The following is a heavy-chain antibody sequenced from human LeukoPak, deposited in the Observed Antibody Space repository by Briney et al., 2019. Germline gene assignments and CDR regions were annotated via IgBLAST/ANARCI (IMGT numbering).Heavy chain of an antibody. Sequence: TSETLSLTCTVSGYPISSGYYWGWIRQPPGKGLEWIGSIYHSGSTYYNPSLKSRVTISVDTSKNQFSLKLSSVTAADTAVYYCARAKSAMVTSFDYWGQGTLVTVSS. CDR3: ARAKSAMVTSFDY. J-gene: IGHJ4*02. V-gene: IGHV4-38-2*02. CDR1: GYPISSGYY. D-gene: IGHD5-18*01. CDR2: IYHSGST.